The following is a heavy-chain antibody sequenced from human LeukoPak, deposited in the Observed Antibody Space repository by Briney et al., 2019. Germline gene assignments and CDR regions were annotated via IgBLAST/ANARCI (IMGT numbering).Heavy chain of an antibody. CDR3: ARAPVGSAEEYSSSGFDY. Sequence: GGSLRLSCAASGFTFSSYWMHWVRQAPGKGLVWVSRINTDGSSTSYADSVKGRFTISRDNAKNTLYLQMNSLRAEDTAVYYCARAPVGSAEEYSSSGFDYWGQGTLVTVSS. CDR2: INTDGSST. D-gene: IGHD6-6*01. J-gene: IGHJ4*02. V-gene: IGHV3-74*01. CDR1: GFTFSSYW.